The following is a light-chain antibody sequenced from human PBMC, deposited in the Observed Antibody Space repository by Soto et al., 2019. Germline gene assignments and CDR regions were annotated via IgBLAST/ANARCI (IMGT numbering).Light chain of an antibody. CDR1: QSVSSNY. CDR3: QQRSNWPIT. Sequence: EIVLTQSPGTLSLAPGERATLSCRASQSVSSNYLAWYQQIPGQAPRLLIYGSSNRATGIPARFSGSGSGTDFTLTISSLEPEDFAVYYCQQRSNWPITFGQGTRLEI. V-gene: IGKV3-11*01. CDR2: GSS. J-gene: IGKJ5*01.